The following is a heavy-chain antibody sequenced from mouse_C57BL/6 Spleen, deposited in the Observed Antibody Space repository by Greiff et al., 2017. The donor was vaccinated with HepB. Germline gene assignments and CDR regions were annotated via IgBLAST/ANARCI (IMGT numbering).Heavy chain of an antibody. CDR1: GYSFTSYY. D-gene: IGHD2-12*01. V-gene: IGHV1-66*01. CDR3: ARGNDGAMDY. Sequence: LVESGPELVKPGASVKISCKASGYSFTSYYIHWVKQRPGQGLEWIGWIYPGSGNTKYNEKFKGKATLTADTSSSTAYMQLSSLTSEDSAVYYCARGNDGAMDYWGQGTSVTVSS. J-gene: IGHJ4*01. CDR2: IYPGSGNT.